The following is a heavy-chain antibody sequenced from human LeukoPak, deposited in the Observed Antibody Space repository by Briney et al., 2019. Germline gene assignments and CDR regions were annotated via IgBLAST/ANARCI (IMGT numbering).Heavy chain of an antibody. CDR2: IWPSGST. V-gene: IGHV4-30-2*06. CDR3: ARLAVRSSWYTHGY. J-gene: IGHJ4*02. D-gene: IGHD6-13*01. Sequence: PSQTLSLTCSVSGGSISSGPYFWSWIRQSPGQGLEWIGYIWPSGSTYYNPSLKSRVTISVDTSKNQFSLKLSSVTAADTAVYYCARLAVRSSWYTHGYWGQGTLVTVSS. CDR1: GGSISSGPYF.